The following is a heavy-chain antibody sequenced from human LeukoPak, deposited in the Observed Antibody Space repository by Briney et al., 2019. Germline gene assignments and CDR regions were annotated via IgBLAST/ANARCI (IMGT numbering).Heavy chain of an antibody. Sequence: QSGGSLRLSCAASGFTFDDYAMHWVRQAPGKGLEWVSGISWNSGSIGYADSVKGRFTISRDNAKNSLYLQMNSLRAEDTALYYCAKDQNGDQSRWFDPWGQGTLVTVSS. CDR2: ISWNSGSI. CDR1: GFTFDDYA. D-gene: IGHD4-17*01. J-gene: IGHJ5*02. CDR3: AKDQNGDQSRWFDP. V-gene: IGHV3-9*01.